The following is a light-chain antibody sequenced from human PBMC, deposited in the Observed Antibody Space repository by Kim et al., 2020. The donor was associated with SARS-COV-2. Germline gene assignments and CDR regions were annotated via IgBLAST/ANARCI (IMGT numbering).Light chain of an antibody. CDR1: KLGDKY. V-gene: IGLV3-1*01. CDR2: QDS. J-gene: IGLJ3*02. CDR3: QAWDSSRV. Sequence: SYELTQPPSVSVSPGQTASITCSGDKLGDKYACWYQQKPGQSPVLVIYQDSKRPSGIPERFSGSNSGNTATLTISGTQAMDEADYYCQAWDSSRVFGGRTDLPV.